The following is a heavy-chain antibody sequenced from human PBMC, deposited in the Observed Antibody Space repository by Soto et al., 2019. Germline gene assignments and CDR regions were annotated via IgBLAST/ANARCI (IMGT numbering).Heavy chain of an antibody. J-gene: IGHJ6*02. CDR1: GFSLRSTGEG. CDR2: LYWNDDK. CDR3: AHVGSLSYYSYAMDV. V-gene: IGHV2-5*01. Sequence: SGPTLVNPTQTLTLTCTFSGFSLRSTGEGVGWIRQPPGKALERHALLYWNDDKRFSPSLKSRLTITKDTSKNQVVISVTIMGPVDTATYFCAHVGSLSYYSYAMDVWDQGTTVTASS.